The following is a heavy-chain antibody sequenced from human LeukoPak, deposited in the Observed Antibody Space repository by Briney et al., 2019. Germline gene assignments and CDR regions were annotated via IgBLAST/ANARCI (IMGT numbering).Heavy chain of an antibody. J-gene: IGHJ4*02. V-gene: IGHV3-74*01. CDR1: GFTFSNYW. D-gene: IGHD2-2*01. CDR2: INKDGTTT. CDR3: AKARYCSSTSCYDIDY. Sequence: GGSLRLSCAASGFTFSNYWFHWVRQVPGKGLVWVSRINKDGTTTNYADSVKGRFTISRDNSKNTLYLQMNSLRAEDTAVYYCAKARYCSSTSCYDIDYWGQGTLVTVSS.